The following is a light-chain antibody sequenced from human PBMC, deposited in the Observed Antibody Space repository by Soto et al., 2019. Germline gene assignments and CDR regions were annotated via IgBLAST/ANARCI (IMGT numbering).Light chain of an antibody. CDR3: QQYNNWPPT. CDR2: GAS. J-gene: IGKJ5*01. V-gene: IGKV3-15*01. CDR1: QSVSSN. Sequence: EIVMTQSPATLSVSPRERATLSCRASQSVSSNLAWYQQKPGQAPRLLIYGASTRATGIPATFSGSGSGTEFTLTISSLQSEYFAVYYCQQYNNWPPTFGQGTRLEIK.